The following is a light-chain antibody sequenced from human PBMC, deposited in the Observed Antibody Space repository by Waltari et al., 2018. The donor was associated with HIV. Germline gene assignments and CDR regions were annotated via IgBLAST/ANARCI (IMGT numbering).Light chain of an antibody. Sequence: SYVLTQPPSVSVAAGTAANIHCRGNTLGSKTVHWYQQKPGQAPVLLIYYNHARPSGIPARFFGSNSGNSATLTITRVEGGDEADYYCHVWDTRNVIFGGGTRLTVL. CDR2: YNH. V-gene: IGLV3-21*04. J-gene: IGLJ2*01. CDR3: HVWDTRNVI. CDR1: TLGSKT.